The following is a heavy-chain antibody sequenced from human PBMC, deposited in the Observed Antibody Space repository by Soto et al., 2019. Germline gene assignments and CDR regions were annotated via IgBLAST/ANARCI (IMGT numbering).Heavy chain of an antibody. J-gene: IGHJ4*02. D-gene: IGHD1-26*01. Sequence: EGQLVQSGGGLVQPGGTLRLSCTASGFAFDDYYMDWVRQVPGKGLEWIGRTRDKPNNYAAEYVPSVKGRFTISRDASKDSMYLQMNTVKTEDTAVYYCARDTGGSYDYWGQGALVIVSS. CDR2: TRDKPNNYAA. V-gene: IGHV3-72*01. CDR3: ARDTGGSYDY. CDR1: GFAFDDYY.